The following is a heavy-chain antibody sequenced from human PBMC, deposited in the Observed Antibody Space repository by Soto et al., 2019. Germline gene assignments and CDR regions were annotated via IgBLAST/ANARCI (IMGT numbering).Heavy chain of an antibody. CDR2: INHSGST. CDR1: GGSFSGYY. J-gene: IGHJ4*02. V-gene: IGHV4-34*01. D-gene: IGHD1-26*01. Sequence: SETLSLTCAVYGGSFSGYYWSWSRQPPGKGLEWIGEINHSGSTNYNPSLKSRVTISVDTSKNQFSLKLSSVTAADTAVYYCAREVVGATIDYWGQGTLVTVSS. CDR3: AREVVGATIDY.